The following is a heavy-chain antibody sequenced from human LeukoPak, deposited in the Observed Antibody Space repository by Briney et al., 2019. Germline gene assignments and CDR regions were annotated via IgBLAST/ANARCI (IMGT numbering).Heavy chain of an antibody. Sequence: ASVKVSCKASGGTFSSYAISWVRQAPGQGLEWMGGIIPIFGTANYAQKFQGRVTMTTDTSTSTAYMELRSLRSDDTAVYYCARENGYQLLRVYWYFDLWGRGTLVTVSS. CDR2: IIPIFGTA. J-gene: IGHJ2*01. D-gene: IGHD2-2*01. CDR3: ARENGYQLLRVYWYFDL. V-gene: IGHV1-69*05. CDR1: GGTFSSYA.